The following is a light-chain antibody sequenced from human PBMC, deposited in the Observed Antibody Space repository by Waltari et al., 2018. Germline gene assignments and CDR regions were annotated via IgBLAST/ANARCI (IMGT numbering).Light chain of an antibody. CDR3: QTWGTGSVI. CDR2: LNSDGTH. V-gene: IGLV4-69*01. Sequence: LVLTQSPFASASLGASVKLTCTLSSGHSSYAVAWHQQQPEAGPRFLMRLNSDGTHSRGDGIPARFSGSSSGAERYLIISSLQSEDEADYYCQTWGTGSVIFGGGTKLTVL. J-gene: IGLJ2*01. CDR1: SGHSSYA.